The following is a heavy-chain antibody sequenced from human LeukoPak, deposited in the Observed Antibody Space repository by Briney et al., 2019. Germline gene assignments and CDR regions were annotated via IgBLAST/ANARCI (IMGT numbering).Heavy chain of an antibody. CDR3: ARDRVDYYGSGSYDVDWFDP. Sequence: SETLSLTCTVSGGSISSGSYYWSWIRQPAGKGLEWIARIYTSGSTNYNPSLKSRVTISVDTSKNQFSLKLSSVTAADTAVYYCARDRVDYYGSGSYDVDWFDPWGQGTLVTVSS. J-gene: IGHJ5*02. V-gene: IGHV4-61*02. CDR1: GGSISSGSYY. CDR2: IYTSGST. D-gene: IGHD3-10*01.